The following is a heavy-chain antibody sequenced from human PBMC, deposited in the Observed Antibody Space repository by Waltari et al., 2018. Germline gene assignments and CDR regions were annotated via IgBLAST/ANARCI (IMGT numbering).Heavy chain of an antibody. J-gene: IGHJ4*02. CDR3: ARDQGGRFIY. CDR2: LSSSSSTI. Sequence: EVKLVASGGGLVQPGGSLRLSCAASGFTLRHYSLTWVRQAPGKGLEWVAFLSSSSSTIYYADSVKRRFTISRDNAKNSLYLQMNSLRAEDTAVYYCARDQGGRFIYWGQGTLVTVSS. V-gene: IGHV3-48*01. CDR1: GFTLRHYS. D-gene: IGHD3-16*01.